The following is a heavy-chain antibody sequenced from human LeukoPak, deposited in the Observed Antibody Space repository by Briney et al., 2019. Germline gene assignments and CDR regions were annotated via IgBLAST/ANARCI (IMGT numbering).Heavy chain of an antibody. D-gene: IGHD3-16*01. CDR1: GFSFNTYG. CDR2: LSGNGVKT. V-gene: IGHV3-23*01. CDR3: AKDLRWGLDS. Sequence: GGSLRLSCAASGFSFNTYGMSWVRQAPGRGLEWVSALSGNGVKTFYADSVKGRFTISRDNSKNIMYLQMNSLRVEDTAIYYCAKDLRWGLDSWGQGTLITVSS. J-gene: IGHJ4*02.